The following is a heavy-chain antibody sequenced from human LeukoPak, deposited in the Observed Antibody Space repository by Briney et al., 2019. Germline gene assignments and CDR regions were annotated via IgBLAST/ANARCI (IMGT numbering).Heavy chain of an antibody. CDR2: ISSSGSTI. D-gene: IGHD3-22*01. J-gene: IGHJ4*02. Sequence: GGSLRLSCAASGFTFSDYYMSWIRQAPGKGLEWVSYISSSGSTIYYADSVKGRFTISRDNAKNLLYLQMNSLRAEDTAVYYCARDHDYDSSGYDYWGQGTLVTVSS. CDR1: GFTFSDYY. V-gene: IGHV3-11*01. CDR3: ARDHDYDSSGYDY.